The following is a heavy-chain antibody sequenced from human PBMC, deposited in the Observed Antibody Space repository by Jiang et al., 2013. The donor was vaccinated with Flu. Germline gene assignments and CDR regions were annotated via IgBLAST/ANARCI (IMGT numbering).Heavy chain of an antibody. CDR3: ARASQYYYMDV. J-gene: IGHJ6*03. V-gene: IGHV4-31*02. Sequence: KSRVTISVDTSKNQFSLKLSSVTAADTAVYYCARASQYYYMDVWGKGTTVTVSS.